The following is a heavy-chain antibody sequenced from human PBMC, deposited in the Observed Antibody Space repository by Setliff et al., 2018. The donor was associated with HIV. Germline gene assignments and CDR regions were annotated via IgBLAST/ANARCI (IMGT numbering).Heavy chain of an antibody. CDR2: INRLGIT. CDR3: ARGGYCNSDNCDRGRNFDY. CDR1: SGSFTGYY. Sequence: KASETLSLTCAVYSGSFTGYYWTWIRQPPGKGLEWIGEINRLGITNYNPSLKSRLTLSVGTSKNQFSLNVNSVTAADTAVYYCARGGYCNSDNCDRGRNFDYWSQGMLVTVSS. J-gene: IGHJ4*02. D-gene: IGHD2-15*01. V-gene: IGHV4-34*01.